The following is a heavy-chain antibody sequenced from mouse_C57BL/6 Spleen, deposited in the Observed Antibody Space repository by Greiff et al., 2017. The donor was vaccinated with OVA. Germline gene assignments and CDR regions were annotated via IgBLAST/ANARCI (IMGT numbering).Heavy chain of an antibody. CDR3: ARWDIYDGYYGFDY. CDR1: GYTFTDYY. J-gene: IGHJ2*01. Sequence: EVQLQQSGPELVKPGASVKISCKASGYTFTDYYMNWVKQSHGKSLEWIGDINPNNGGTSYNQKFKGKATLTVDKSSSTAYMELRSLTSEDSAVYYCARWDIYDGYYGFDYWGQGTTLTVSS. CDR2: INPNNGGT. D-gene: IGHD2-3*01. V-gene: IGHV1-26*01.